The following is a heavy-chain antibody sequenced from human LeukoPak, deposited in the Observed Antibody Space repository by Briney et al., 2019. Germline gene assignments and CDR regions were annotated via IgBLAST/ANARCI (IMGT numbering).Heavy chain of an antibody. CDR1: DYSITSGYY. Sequence: SETLSLTCTVSDYSITSGYYWGWIRQPPGKGLEWIGSIYHSGSTYYNPSLKSRVTISVDTSKNQFSLKLSSVTAADTAVYYCAREVVPAANWYFDLWGRGTLVTVSS. V-gene: IGHV4-38-2*02. CDR3: AREVVPAANWYFDL. D-gene: IGHD2-2*01. CDR2: IYHSGST. J-gene: IGHJ2*01.